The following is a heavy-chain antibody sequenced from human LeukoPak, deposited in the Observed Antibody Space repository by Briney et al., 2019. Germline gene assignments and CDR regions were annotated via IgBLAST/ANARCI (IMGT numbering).Heavy chain of an antibody. V-gene: IGHV3-9*01. J-gene: IGHJ4*02. CDR2: ISWNSGSI. Sequence: PGGSLRLSCAASGFTFDDYAMHWVRQAPGKGLEWVSGISWNSGSIGYADSVKGRFTISRDNAKNSLYLQMNSLRAEDTALYYCARKPGLWFGELFDYWGQGTLVTVSS. CDR3: ARKPGLWFGELFDY. D-gene: IGHD3-10*01. CDR1: GFTFDDYA.